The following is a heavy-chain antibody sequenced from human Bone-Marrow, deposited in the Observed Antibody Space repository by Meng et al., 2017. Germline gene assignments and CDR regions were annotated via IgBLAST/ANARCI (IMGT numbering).Heavy chain of an antibody. CDR3: ASLYGDSSVWYLDL. Sequence: QRRDWGPALSNLSQPLSLTCTFAGSSISRGNHYWSWIRQHPGKGLEYIGYIYYSGSTYYNPSLKSRVIITVDTSKNQFSLRLNSVTAADTAVYYCASLYGDSSVWYLDLWGRGTLVTVSS. J-gene: IGHJ2*01. CDR2: IYYSGST. V-gene: IGHV4-31*03. CDR1: GSSISRGNHY. D-gene: IGHD4-17*01.